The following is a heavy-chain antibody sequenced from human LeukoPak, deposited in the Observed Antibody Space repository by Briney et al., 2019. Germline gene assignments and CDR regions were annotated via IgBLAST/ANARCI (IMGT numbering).Heavy chain of an antibody. J-gene: IGHJ4*02. Sequence: GGSLRLSCAASGFSFSRYDIHWVRQAPGKGLEWVAFIRYDGSNKNYADSVKGRFTISRDNFMSTVYLQMNSLRAEATAVYYCAKDRQTITIFGVVNTPRANFDYWGQGTLVTVSS. CDR3: AKDRQTITIFGVVNTPRANFDY. CDR2: IRYDGSNK. V-gene: IGHV3-30*02. D-gene: IGHD3-3*01. CDR1: GFSFSRYD.